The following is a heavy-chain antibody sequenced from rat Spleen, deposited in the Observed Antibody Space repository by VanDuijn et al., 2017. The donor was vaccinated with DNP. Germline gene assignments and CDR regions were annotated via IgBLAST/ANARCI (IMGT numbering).Heavy chain of an antibody. CDR1: GFTFNYYY. CDR3: TRHATTGRRSAYYFDY. D-gene: IGHD4-1*01. CDR2: ISTGGGNP. J-gene: IGHJ2*01. Sequence: EVQLVESGGGLVQPGRSMKLSCAASGFTFNYYYMAWVRQAPTKGLEWVASISTGGGNPYYRDSVKGRLTISRDNAKSTLYLQMDSLRSEETATYYCTRHATTGRRSAYYFDYWGQGVMVTVSS. V-gene: IGHV5S11*01.